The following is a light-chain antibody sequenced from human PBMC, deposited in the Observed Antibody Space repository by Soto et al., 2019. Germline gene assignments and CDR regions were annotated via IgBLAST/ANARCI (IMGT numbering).Light chain of an antibody. J-gene: IGKJ3*01. CDR2: DAS. Sequence: DIQIIQSPSTLSASVGDRVTITCRASQNIRNWLAWYQQKPGKAPKVLIYDASSLKGGVPSRFSGSGSGTAFTLTFSSLQPDDFATYYCQKYNHFFGPGTVVDIK. CDR1: QNIRNW. CDR3: QKYNHF. V-gene: IGKV1-5*01.